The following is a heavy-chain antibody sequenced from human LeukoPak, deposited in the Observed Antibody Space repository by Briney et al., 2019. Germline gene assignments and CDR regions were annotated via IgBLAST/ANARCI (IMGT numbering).Heavy chain of an antibody. J-gene: IGHJ4*02. Sequence: PGGSLRLSCAASGFTFSSYSMNWVRQAPGKGLEWVSSISSSSSYIYYADSVKGRFTISRDNAKNSLYLQMNSLRAEDTAVYYCAKDRLDGFDWLSNYFDYWGQGTLVTVSS. D-gene: IGHD3-9*01. CDR2: ISSSSSYI. V-gene: IGHV3-21*01. CDR3: AKDRLDGFDWLSNYFDY. CDR1: GFTFSSYS.